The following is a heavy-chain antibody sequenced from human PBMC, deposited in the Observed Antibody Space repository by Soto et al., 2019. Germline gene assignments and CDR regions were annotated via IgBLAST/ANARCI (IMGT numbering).Heavy chain of an antibody. Sequence: GGSLRLSCAASGFTFSSYAVSWVRQAPGKGLEWVSAISGSGGSTYYADSVKGRFTISRDNSKNTLYLQMNSLRAEDTAVYYCAKEIAGDIVPYYGMDVWGQGTTVTVSS. V-gene: IGHV3-23*01. CDR2: ISGSGGST. CDR1: GFTFSSYA. J-gene: IGHJ6*02. CDR3: AKEIAGDIVPYYGMDV. D-gene: IGHD5-12*01.